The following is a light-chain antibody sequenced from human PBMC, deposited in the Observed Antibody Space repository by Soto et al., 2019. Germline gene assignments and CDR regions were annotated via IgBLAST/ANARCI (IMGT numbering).Light chain of an antibody. J-gene: IGLJ3*02. V-gene: IGLV1-47*02. CDR1: SSNIGINA. Sequence: QLVLTQPPSASGTPGQRVTISCSGSSSNIGINAVNWYQQLPGTAPKLLMYDNNQRPSGVPDRFSGSKSGSSASLAISGLRSEDEADYYCATWDDSLSGWVFGGGTKLTVL. CDR2: DNN. CDR3: ATWDDSLSGWV.